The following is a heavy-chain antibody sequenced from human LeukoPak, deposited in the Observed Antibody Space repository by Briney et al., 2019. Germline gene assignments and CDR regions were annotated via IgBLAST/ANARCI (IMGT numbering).Heavy chain of an antibody. CDR2: ISAYSGNT. V-gene: IGHV1-18*01. CDR1: GYTFTSYG. D-gene: IGHD6-19*01. J-gene: IGHJ4*02. Sequence: GASVKVSCKASGYTFTSYGISWVRQAPGQGLEWMGWISAYSGNTNYAQKLQGRVTMTTDTSTSTAYMELRSLRSDDTAVYYCARPRDASGWFLFDYWGQGTLVTVSS. CDR3: ARPRDASGWFLFDY.